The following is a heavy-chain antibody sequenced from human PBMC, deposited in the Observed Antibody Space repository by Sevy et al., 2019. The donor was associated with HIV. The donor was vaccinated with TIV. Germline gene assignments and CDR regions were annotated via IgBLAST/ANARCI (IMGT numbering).Heavy chain of an antibody. CDR3: AKGYCSGGICPRDYYYYGMDV. J-gene: IGHJ6*02. CDR2: IGGSGRYT. CDR1: GFTFSTYA. V-gene: IGHV3-23*01. Sequence: GGSLRLSCAPSGFTFSTYAMNWVRQAPGKGLEWASSIGGSGRYTYYADSVERRFTISRDNSKNMLYLQMNSLRVADTAVYYCAKGYCSGGICPRDYYYYGMDVWGQGTTVTVSS. D-gene: IGHD2-15*01.